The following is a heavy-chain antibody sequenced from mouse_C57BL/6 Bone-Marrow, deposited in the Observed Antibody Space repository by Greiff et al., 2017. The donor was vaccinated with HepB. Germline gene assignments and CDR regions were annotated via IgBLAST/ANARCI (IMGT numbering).Heavy chain of an antibody. V-gene: IGHV1-64*01. CDR2: IHPNSGST. CDR3: ARGYPYYAMDY. CDR1: GYTFTSYW. J-gene: IGHJ4*01. Sequence: QVQLQQSGAELVKPGASVKLSCKASGYTFTSYWMHWVKQRPGQGLEWIGMIHPNSGSTNYNEKFKSKATLTVDKSSSTAYMQLSSLTSEDSAVYYCARGYPYYAMDYWGQGTSVTVSS. D-gene: IGHD2-14*01.